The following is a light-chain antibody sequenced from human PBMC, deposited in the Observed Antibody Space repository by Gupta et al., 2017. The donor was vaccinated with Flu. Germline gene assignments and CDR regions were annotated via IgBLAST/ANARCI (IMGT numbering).Light chain of an antibody. CDR3: QQRSNWIT. Sequence: EIVLTQSPATLSLSPGERATLSCRDSQSVSSYLAWYQQKPGQAPRLIIYDASNRATGIPARFSGSGSAKDFTLTSSSLEDEDFAVYYLQQRSNWITFGGGTKVEIK. J-gene: IGKJ4*01. CDR2: DAS. V-gene: IGKV3-11*01. CDR1: QSVSSY.